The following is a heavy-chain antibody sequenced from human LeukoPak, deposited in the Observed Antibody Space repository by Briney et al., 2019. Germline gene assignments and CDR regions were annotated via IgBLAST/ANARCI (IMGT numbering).Heavy chain of an antibody. CDR2: INPSGGST. CDR1: GYTFTSYY. V-gene: IGHV1-46*01. J-gene: IGHJ4*02. CDR3: ARSAFYYYDSSGYYY. D-gene: IGHD3-22*01. Sequence: GASVKVSCKASGYTFTSYYMHWVRQAPGQGLEWMGIINPSGGSTSYAQKFQGRVTMTRDMSTSTVYMELSSLRSEDTAVYYCARSAFYYYDSSGYYYWGQGTLVTVSS.